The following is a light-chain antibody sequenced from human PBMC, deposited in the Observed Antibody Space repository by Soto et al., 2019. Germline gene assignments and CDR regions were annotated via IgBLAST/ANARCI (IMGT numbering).Light chain of an antibody. J-gene: IGKJ1*01. V-gene: IGKV1-5*01. CDR1: QRITTW. CDR3: QHYNSYPWT. Sequence: DIQMTQSPSTLSASVGDRVTITCRASQRITTWLAWYQQKPGKAPKLLIYDVSRLERGVPSGFSGSGSGPEFTLTISSLQPDDFATYYCQHYNSYPWTFGQGTKVDNK. CDR2: DVS.